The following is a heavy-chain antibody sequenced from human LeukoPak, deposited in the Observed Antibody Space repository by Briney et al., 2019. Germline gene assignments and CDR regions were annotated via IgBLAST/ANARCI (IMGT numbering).Heavy chain of an antibody. V-gene: IGHV4-61*02. D-gene: IGHD2-15*01. Sequence: SQTLSLTCTVSGGSISSGSYYWSWIRQPAGKGLEWIGRIYTSGSTNYNPSLKSRVTISVDTSKNQFSLKLSSVTAADTAVYYCARDGSPVAGFDYWGREPWSPSPQ. CDR3: ARDGSPVAGFDY. CDR2: IYTSGST. CDR1: GGSISSGSYY. J-gene: IGHJ4*02.